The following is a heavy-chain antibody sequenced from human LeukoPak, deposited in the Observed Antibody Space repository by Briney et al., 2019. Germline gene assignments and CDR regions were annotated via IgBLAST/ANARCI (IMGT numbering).Heavy chain of an antibody. D-gene: IGHD2-15*01. V-gene: IGHV1-8*01. CDR3: ARVDSVRVVVAATCWFDP. J-gene: IGHJ5*02. Sequence: GASVKVSCKASGYTFTSYDINWVRQATGQGLEWMGWMNPNSGNTGYAQKFQGRVTMTRNTSISTAYMELSSLRSEDTAVYYCARVDSVRVVVAATCWFDPWGQGTLVTVSS. CDR1: GYTFTSYD. CDR2: MNPNSGNT.